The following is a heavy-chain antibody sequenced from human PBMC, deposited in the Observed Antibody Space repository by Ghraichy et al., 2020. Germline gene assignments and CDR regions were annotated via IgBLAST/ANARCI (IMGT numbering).Heavy chain of an antibody. V-gene: IGHV3-30*02. J-gene: IGHJ6*02. CDR1: GFTFSSFG. Sequence: GGSLRLSCAASGFTFSSFGMHWIRQAPGKGLEWVAFIRYDESNKYYADSVKGRFTISRDNSKNTLFLQMNSLRAEDTAVYYCAKDVWDLLGYYYYYGMDVWGQGTTVTVSS. CDR3: AKDVWDLLGYYYYYGMDV. CDR2: IRYDESNK. D-gene: IGHD1-26*01.